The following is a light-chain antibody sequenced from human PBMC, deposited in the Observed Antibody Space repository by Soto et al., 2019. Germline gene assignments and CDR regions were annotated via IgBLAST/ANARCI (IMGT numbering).Light chain of an antibody. J-gene: IGLJ1*01. CDR1: SSDVGGYNY. V-gene: IGLV2-14*01. CDR3: SSYTSISTLV. CDR2: DVS. Sequence: QSALTQPASVSGSPGQLITISCTGTSSDVGGYNYVAWYQQRPGKAPKLMIYDVSTRPSGVSLRFSGSKSGNTASLTISGLQAEDEADYYCSSYTSISTLVFGTGTKLTVL.